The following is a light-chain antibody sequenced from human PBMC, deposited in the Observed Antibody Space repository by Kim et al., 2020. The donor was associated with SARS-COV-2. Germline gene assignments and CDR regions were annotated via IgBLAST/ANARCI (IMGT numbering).Light chain of an antibody. CDR3: QQYITYST. V-gene: IGKV1-5*03. CDR2: QAS. J-gene: IGKJ1*01. Sequence: SAFVGDRVTITCRASQSVDTWLAWYQQKPGKAPKLLIYQASSLQNGVPSRFSGSGSGTEFILTISSLQPDDFATYYCQQYITYSTFGQGTKVDIK. CDR1: QSVDTW.